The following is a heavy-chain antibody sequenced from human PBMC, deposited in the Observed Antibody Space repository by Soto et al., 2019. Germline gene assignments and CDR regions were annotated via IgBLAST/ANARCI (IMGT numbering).Heavy chain of an antibody. V-gene: IGHV2-5*01. CDR2: IYWNEEK. D-gene: IGHD1-26*01. CDR1: GVSLITSGEA. CDR3: ANTKGGNFEY. J-gene: IGHJ4*02. Sequence: SVPTLVNRAHRLTLTFTFSGVSLITSGEAVGWIRQPPGKALEWLALIYWNEEKQSTPSLRSRLTITKDTSKNQVVLTMTNMDPVHTAKFYCANTKGGNFEYCGQRTLVNVYS.